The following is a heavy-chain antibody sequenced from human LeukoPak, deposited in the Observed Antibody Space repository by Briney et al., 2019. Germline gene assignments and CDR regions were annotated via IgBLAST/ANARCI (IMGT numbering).Heavy chain of an antibody. CDR1: GGSFSGYY. D-gene: IGHD6-19*01. J-gene: IGHJ4*02. V-gene: IGHV4-34*01. Sequence: SETLSLTCAVYGGSFSGYYWSWIRQPPGKGLEWIGEINHSGSTNYNPSLKSRVTISVDMSKNQFSLKLSSVTAADTAVYYCARGGRGWYDYWGQGTLVTVSS. CDR3: ARGGRGWYDY. CDR2: INHSGST.